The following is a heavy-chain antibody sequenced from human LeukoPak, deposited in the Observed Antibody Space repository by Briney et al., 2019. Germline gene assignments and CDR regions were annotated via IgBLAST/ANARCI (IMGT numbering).Heavy chain of an antibody. Sequence: PSETLSLTCTVSGGTLTNYYWTWIRQPPGKGLEWIGYIFYTGSTNHNPSLNSRATISVDTSSNQFSLKLTTVTAADTAVYYCARGSPEPSAILHKWGQGTMVTVSS. D-gene: IGHD2-21*02. V-gene: IGHV4-59*01. CDR1: GGTLTNYY. J-gene: IGHJ4*02. CDR2: IFYTGST. CDR3: ARGSPEPSAILHK.